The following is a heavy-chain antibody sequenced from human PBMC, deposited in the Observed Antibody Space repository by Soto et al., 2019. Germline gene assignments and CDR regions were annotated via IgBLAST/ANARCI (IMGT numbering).Heavy chain of an antibody. D-gene: IGHD3-3*01. V-gene: IGHV4-34*01. Sequence: SETLSLTCAVYGGSFSGYYWSWIRQPPGKGLEWIGEINHSGSTNYNPSLKSRVTISVDTSKNQFSLKLSSVTAADTAVYYCARVNYDFWSGYRFGFFDYWGQGTLVTVSS. CDR2: INHSGST. CDR3: ARVNYDFWSGYRFGFFDY. J-gene: IGHJ4*02. CDR1: GGSFSGYY.